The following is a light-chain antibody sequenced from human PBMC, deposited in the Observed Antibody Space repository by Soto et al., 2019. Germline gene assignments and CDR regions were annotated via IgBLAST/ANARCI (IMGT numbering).Light chain of an antibody. CDR3: QQSYSTPQLT. J-gene: IGKJ4*01. CDR2: AAS. Sequence: DIQMTQSPSSLSASVGDRVTITCRASQSISSYLNWYQQKPGKAPKLLIYAASSLQSGVPSRFSGSVSWTDFTLTISSLQPEDFATYYWQQSYSTPQLTFGGGTKVEIK. V-gene: IGKV1-39*01. CDR1: QSISSY.